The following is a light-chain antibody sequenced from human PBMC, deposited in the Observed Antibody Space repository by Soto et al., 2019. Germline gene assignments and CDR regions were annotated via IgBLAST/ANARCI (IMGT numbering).Light chain of an antibody. CDR3: QQYNNWPIT. Sequence: VMTQSPATLSVSPGERATLSCRASQNILSSLAWYQQKPGQAPRLLIYGASTRATGIPARFSGSGSGTEFTLTISSLQSEDFEIYYCQQYNNWPITFGQGTKVDIK. V-gene: IGKV3-15*01. J-gene: IGKJ1*01. CDR1: QNILSS. CDR2: GAS.